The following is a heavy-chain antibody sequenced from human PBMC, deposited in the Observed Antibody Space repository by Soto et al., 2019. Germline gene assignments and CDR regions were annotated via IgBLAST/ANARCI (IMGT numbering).Heavy chain of an antibody. J-gene: IGHJ6*02. Sequence: SETLSLTCTVSGGSISSYYWSWIRQPPGKGLEWIGYIYYSGSTNYNPSLKSRVTISVDTSKNQFSLKLSSVTAADTAVYYCARVVGLSVVPAASYYYYGMDVWGQGTTVTVSS. D-gene: IGHD2-2*01. V-gene: IGHV4-59*01. CDR3: ARVVGLSVVPAASYYYYGMDV. CDR1: GGSISSYY. CDR2: IYYSGST.